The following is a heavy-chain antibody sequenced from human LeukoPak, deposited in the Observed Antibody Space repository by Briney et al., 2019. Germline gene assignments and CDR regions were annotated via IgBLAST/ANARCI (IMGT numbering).Heavy chain of an antibody. CDR2: ISASGGTT. V-gene: IGHV3-23*01. CDR1: GFSLNNYA. D-gene: IGHD6-13*01. CDR3: AKASSSWYSDFDY. Sequence: QPGGSVKLSCAASGFSLNNYAMNWARQAAGKGLEWVSAISASGGTTYNSDSVKGRFTISRDSAKNTLYLQINSLRAEDSAVYYCAKASSSWYSDFDYWGRGTLVTVSS. J-gene: IGHJ4*02.